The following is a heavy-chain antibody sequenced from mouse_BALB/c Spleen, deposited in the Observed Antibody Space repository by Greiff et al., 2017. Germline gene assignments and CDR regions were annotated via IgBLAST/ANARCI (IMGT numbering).Heavy chain of an antibody. CDR2: ISSGSSTI. V-gene: IGHV5-17*02. Sequence: EVKLVESGGGLVQPGGSRKLSCAASGFTFSSFGMHWVRQAPEKGLEWVAYISSGSSTIYYADTVKGRFTISRDNPKNTLFLQMTSLRSEDTAMYYCARYRGDYDDYAMDYWGQGTSVTVSS. CDR1: GFTFSSFG. D-gene: IGHD2-4*01. CDR3: ARYRGDYDDYAMDY. J-gene: IGHJ4*01.